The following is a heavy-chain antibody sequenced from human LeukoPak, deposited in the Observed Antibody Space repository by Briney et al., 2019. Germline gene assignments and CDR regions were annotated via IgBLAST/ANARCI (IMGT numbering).Heavy chain of an antibody. CDR3: ARAVTATGDFDY. J-gene: IGHJ4*02. CDR2: ISGSSTYI. D-gene: IGHD6-13*01. CDR1: GGSISSYY. Sequence: ETLSLTCTVSGGSISSYYWSWVRQAPGKGLEWVSSISGSSTYIYYADSVKGRVTISRENAKNSLYLQMNSLRAEDTAVYYCARAVTATGDFDYWGQGTLVTVSS. V-gene: IGHV3-21*01.